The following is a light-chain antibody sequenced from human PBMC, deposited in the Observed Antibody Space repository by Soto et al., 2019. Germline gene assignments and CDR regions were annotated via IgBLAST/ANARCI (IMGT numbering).Light chain of an antibody. CDR3: QSYDDTLSGWV. J-gene: IGLJ3*02. Sequence: QSVLTQPPSMSDAPGQRVTISCTGNSSNIGAGYDVHWYQQLPGTSPKLLIYGNNNRPSGVPDRFSGSKSGTSASLAITGLQAEDEADYYGQSYDDTLSGWVFGGGTKVTVL. V-gene: IGLV1-40*01. CDR1: SSNIGAGYD. CDR2: GNN.